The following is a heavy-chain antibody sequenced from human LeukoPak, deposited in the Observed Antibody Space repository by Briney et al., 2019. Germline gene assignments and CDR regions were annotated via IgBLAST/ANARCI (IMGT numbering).Heavy chain of an antibody. CDR3: ARATWDIVVVVAPTHFDY. D-gene: IGHD2-15*01. CDR1: GDSISSGSYY. J-gene: IGHJ4*02. CDR2: IYTIGST. Sequence: PSETLSLTCTVSGDSISSGSYYWSWIRQPAGKGLEWIGRIYTIGSTNYNPSLKSRVTMSVDTSKNQFSLKLSSVTAADTAVYYCARATWDIVVVVAPTHFDYWGQGTLVTVSS. V-gene: IGHV4-61*02.